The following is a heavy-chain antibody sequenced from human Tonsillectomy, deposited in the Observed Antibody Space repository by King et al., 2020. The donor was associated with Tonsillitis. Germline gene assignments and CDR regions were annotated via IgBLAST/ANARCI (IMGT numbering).Heavy chain of an antibody. CDR3: ARAIRYSSSWYPNWFDP. CDR1: GFTFSSYG. V-gene: IGHV3-33*01. Sequence: VQLVESGGGVVQPGRSLRLSCAASGFTFSSYGMHWVRQAPGKGLEWVAVIWYDGSNKYYADAVKGRFTISRDNSKNTLYLQMNSLSAGDTAVYYCARAIRYSSSWYPNWFDPWGQGTLVTVSS. CDR2: IWYDGSNK. J-gene: IGHJ5*02. D-gene: IGHD6-13*01.